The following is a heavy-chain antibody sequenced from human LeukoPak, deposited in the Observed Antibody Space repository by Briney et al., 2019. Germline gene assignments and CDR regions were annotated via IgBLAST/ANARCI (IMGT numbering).Heavy chain of an antibody. J-gene: IGHJ4*02. D-gene: IGHD4-17*01. Sequence: PSETLSLTCAVSGYSISSGYYWGWIRLPPGKGLEWIGSIYHSGSTYYNPSLKSRVTISVDTSKNQFSLKLSSVTAADTAVYYCARGGYGDFIFDYWGQGTLVTVSS. CDR2: IYHSGST. CDR3: ARGGYGDFIFDY. CDR1: GYSISSGYY. V-gene: IGHV4-38-2*01.